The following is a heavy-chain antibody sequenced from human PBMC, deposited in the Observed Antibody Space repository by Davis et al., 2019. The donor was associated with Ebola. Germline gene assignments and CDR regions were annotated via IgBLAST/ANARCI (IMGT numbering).Heavy chain of an antibody. J-gene: IGHJ5*02. CDR1: GFTFSSYA. CDR2: ISSNGGST. CDR3: AREIVVPAATNWNDLYETWFDP. V-gene: IGHV3-64*04. Sequence: GESLKISCAASGFTFSSYAMHWVRQAPGKGLEYVSAISSNGGSTYYADSVKGRFTISRDNSKNTLYLQMNSLRAEDTAVYYCAREIVVPAATNWNDLYETWFDPWGQGTLVTVSS. D-gene: IGHD2-2*01.